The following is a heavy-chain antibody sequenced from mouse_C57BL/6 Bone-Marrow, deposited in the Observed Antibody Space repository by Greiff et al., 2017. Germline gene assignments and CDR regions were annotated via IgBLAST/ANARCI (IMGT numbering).Heavy chain of an antibody. CDR3: ARSIRRGYARDY. V-gene: IGHV1-20*01. CDR1: GYSFTGYF. CDR2: INPYHGDP. Sequence: EVQGVESGPELVKPGDSVKISCKASGYSFTGYFMNWVMQSHGKSLEWIGRINPYHGDPFYNQKFKGKATLTVDKSSSTAHMELRSLTSEDSAVYYCARSIRRGYARDYWGQGTSVTVSS. D-gene: IGHD2-12*01. J-gene: IGHJ4*01.